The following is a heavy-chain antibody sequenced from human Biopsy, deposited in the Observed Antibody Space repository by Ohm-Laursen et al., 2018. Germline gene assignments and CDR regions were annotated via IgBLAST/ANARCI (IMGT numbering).Heavy chain of an antibody. D-gene: IGHD3-10*01. V-gene: IGHV3-33*01. CDR2: IWYDGSNK. CDR3: ARDRYYGAESYYSHYNMDV. J-gene: IGHJ6*02. Sequence: SLRLSCSASGFTFSSYGIHWVRQAPGKGLEWVAVIWYDGSNKYSSDSVKGRFSISRDNSKNTVYLQMNSVRAADTAVYYCARDRYYGAESYYSHYNMDVWGQGTTVSVSS. CDR1: GFTFSSYG.